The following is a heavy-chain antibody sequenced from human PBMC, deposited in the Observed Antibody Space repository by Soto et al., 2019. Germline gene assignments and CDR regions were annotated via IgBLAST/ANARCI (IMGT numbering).Heavy chain of an antibody. D-gene: IGHD6-19*01. Sequence: PSETLSLTCTVSGGSISSSSYYWGWIRQPPGKGLEWIGSIYYSGSTYYNPSLKSRVTISVDTSKNQFSLKLSSVTAADTAVYYCARHGRYSSGWYKVQHWGQGTLVTVSS. CDR3: ARHGRYSSGWYKVQH. CDR2: IYYSGST. V-gene: IGHV4-39*01. CDR1: GGSISSSSYY. J-gene: IGHJ1*01.